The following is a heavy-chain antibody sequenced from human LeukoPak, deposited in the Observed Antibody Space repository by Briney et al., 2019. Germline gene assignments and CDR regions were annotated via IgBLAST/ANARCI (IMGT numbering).Heavy chain of an antibody. CDR2: IKGKSDGGAT. Sequence: GGSLRLSRAASGFTFNNAWMSWVRQAPGKGLECVGRIKGKSDGGATDYAAPVKGRFTISRDDSLHTLFLQMNSLKTEDTAVYYSTTVETGNFYLDHWSQGTLVTVSS. V-gene: IGHV3-15*01. J-gene: IGHJ4*02. D-gene: IGHD1-7*01. CDR1: GFTFNNAW. CDR3: TTVETGNFYLDH.